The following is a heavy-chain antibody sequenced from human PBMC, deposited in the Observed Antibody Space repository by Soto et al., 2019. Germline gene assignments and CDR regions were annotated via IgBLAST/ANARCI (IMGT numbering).Heavy chain of an antibody. CDR3: ARDRALGAAAGGYWFDP. Sequence: GGSLRLSCAASGFTVSSNYMSWVRQAPGKGLEWVSVIYSGGSTYYADSVKGRFTISRDNSKNTLYLQMNSLRAEDTAVYYCARDRALGAAAGGYWFDPWGQGTLVTVSS. V-gene: IGHV3-66*01. J-gene: IGHJ5*02. CDR2: IYSGGST. CDR1: GFTVSSNY. D-gene: IGHD6-13*01.